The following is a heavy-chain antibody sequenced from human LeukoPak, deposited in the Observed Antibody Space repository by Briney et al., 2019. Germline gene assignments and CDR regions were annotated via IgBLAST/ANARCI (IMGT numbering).Heavy chain of an antibody. CDR3: ARDGGKLRYFDL. D-gene: IGHD3-9*01. V-gene: IGHV3-30*15. CDR2: MSLDGSSI. CDR1: GFAFNTQA. Sequence: GGSLRLSCVASGFAFNTQAMHWVRQAPGKGLEWLAVMSLDGSSIYYADSVKGRFTISRDNSKNTLYLQMSSLRVKDTAVYYCARDGGKLRYFDLWGRGTLLTVSS. J-gene: IGHJ4*02.